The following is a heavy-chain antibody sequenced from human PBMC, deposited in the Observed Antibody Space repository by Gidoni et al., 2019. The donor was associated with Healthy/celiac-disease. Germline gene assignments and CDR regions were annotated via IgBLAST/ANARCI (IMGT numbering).Heavy chain of an antibody. CDR1: VYSVSSTSAA. D-gene: IGHD1-26*01. CDR2: TYYRSKWYN. Sequence: QVQLQQSGPGLVQPSQTLSLTFAISVYSVSSTSAAWNWIRQSPSRGLEWLGRTYYRSKWYNDYAVAVKSRITINPDTSKNQFSLQLNSVTPEDTAVYYCARVLWELRYNWFDPWGQGTLVTVSS. V-gene: IGHV6-1*01. CDR3: ARVLWELRYNWFDP. J-gene: IGHJ5*02.